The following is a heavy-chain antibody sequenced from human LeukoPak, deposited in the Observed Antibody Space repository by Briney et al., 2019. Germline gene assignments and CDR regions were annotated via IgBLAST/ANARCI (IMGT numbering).Heavy chain of an antibody. Sequence: GGSLRLSCAASGFTFSSCSMNWVRQAPGKGLEGVSYISSSTTTIYYADSVKGRFTISKDNTKNSLYLQMNSLRAEDTAVCYWVSCSGFACWGQGTLVTVSS. CDR3: VSCSGFAC. V-gene: IGHV3-48*04. J-gene: IGHJ4*02. CDR2: ISSSTTTI. D-gene: IGHD2-15*01. CDR1: GFTFSSCS.